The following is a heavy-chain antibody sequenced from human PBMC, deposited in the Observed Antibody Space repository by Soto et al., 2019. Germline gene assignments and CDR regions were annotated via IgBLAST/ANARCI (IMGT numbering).Heavy chain of an antibody. CDR1: GYTFTSYG. J-gene: IGHJ6*02. CDR2: ISAYNGNT. D-gene: IGHD6-19*01. CDR3: AIEQWPQRTYAMDV. V-gene: IGHV1-18*01. Sequence: ASVKVSCKASGYTFTSYGISWVRQAPGQGLEWMGWISAYNGNTNYAQELQGRVTMTTDTSTSTAYMELRSLRSDDTAVYYCAIEQWPQRTYAMDVWGQGTTVTVS.